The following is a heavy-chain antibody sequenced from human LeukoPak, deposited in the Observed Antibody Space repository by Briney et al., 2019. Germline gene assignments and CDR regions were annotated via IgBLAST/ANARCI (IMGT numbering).Heavy chain of an antibody. Sequence: GGSLRLSCAASGFIFSDHYMDWVRQAPGKGLEWVARTRDKAKSHTTECAASVKGRFTISRDDSRNSLYLEMNSLRTEDTAVYYCARGPTATSSYQSYHYGLDVWGQGTSVTVS. CDR1: GFIFSDHY. CDR3: ARGPTATSSYQSYHYGLDV. CDR2: TRDKAKSHTT. J-gene: IGHJ6*02. D-gene: IGHD2-2*01. V-gene: IGHV3-72*01.